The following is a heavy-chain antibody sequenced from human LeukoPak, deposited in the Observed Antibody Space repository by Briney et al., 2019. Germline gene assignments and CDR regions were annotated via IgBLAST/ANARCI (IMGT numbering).Heavy chain of an antibody. CDR2: TYYSGTT. D-gene: IGHD2-8*01. V-gene: IGHV4-39*01. CDR3: ARTYCTYGACGYYLDY. J-gene: IGHJ4*02. CDR1: GGFIGSSPYY. Sequence: PSETLPLTCTVSGGFIGSSPYYWGWIRQPPGKGLEWIGYTYYSGTTYYNPSLKSRVTISVDTSKNQFSLKLSSVTAADSAVYYCARTYCTYGACGYYLDYWGQGTLVTVSS.